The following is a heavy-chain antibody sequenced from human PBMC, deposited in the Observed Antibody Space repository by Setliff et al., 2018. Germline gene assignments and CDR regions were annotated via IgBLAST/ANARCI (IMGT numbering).Heavy chain of an antibody. CDR2: SYNSGNT. D-gene: IGHD3-9*01. CDR3: ARGYYNGRGYYYLPCSFDS. V-gene: IGHV4-39*01. J-gene: IGHJ4*02. CDR1: GGSISSSIYS. Sequence: PSETLSLTCSVSGGSISSSIYSWDWIRQPPGKGLEWIGNSYNSGNTYYNASLKSRVTISVDTSKNQFSLKLTSVTAADTALYYCARGYYNGRGYYYLPCSFDSWGRGSVVTVSS.